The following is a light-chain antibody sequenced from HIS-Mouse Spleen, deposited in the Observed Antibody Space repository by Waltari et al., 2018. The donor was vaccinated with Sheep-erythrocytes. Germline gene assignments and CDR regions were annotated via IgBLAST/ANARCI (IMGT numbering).Light chain of an antibody. V-gene: IGKV3-20*01. CDR3: QQYGSSFT. CDR2: CAS. J-gene: IGKJ3*01. CDR1: QSVSSSY. Sequence: EIVLTQSPGTLSLSPGERATLSCRASQSVSSSYLAWYQQKPGQAPRLLIYCASSSATGIPDRVSGSGSGTDFTLTISRLEPEDFAVYYCQQYGSSFTFGPGTKVDIK.